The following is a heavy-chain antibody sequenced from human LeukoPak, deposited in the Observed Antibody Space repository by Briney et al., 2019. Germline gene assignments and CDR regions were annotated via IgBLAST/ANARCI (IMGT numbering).Heavy chain of an antibody. Sequence: GGSLRLSCAASGFTFSSYGMHWVRQAPGKGLEWVAVISYDGSNKYYADSAKGRFTISRDNAKNSLYLQMNSLRAEDTAVYYCARVRGLFSYYFDYWGQGTLVTVSS. CDR2: ISYDGSNK. J-gene: IGHJ4*02. CDR3: ARVRGLFSYYFDY. CDR1: GFTFSSYG. D-gene: IGHD3-10*01. V-gene: IGHV3-30*03.